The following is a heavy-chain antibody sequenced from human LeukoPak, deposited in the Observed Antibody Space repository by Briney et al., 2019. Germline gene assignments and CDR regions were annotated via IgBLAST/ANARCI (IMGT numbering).Heavy chain of an antibody. Sequence: SETLSLTCTVSGGSISSYYWSWIRQPAGKGLEWIGRIYTSGSTNYNPSLKSRVTISVDTSKSQFSLKLSSVAAADTAVYYCARHVPNYYDSSGPRGRNWYFDLWGRGTLVTVSS. V-gene: IGHV4-4*07. CDR1: GGSISSYY. J-gene: IGHJ2*01. CDR3: ARHVPNYYDSSGPRGRNWYFDL. CDR2: IYTSGST. D-gene: IGHD3-22*01.